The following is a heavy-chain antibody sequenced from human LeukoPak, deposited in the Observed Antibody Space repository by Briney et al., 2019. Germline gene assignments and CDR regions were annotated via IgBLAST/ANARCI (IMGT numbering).Heavy chain of an antibody. D-gene: IGHD6-19*01. J-gene: IGHJ4*01. Sequence: GESLKISCSGSGYTFTYYWIGWVRQMPGKGLEWMGIIYPGDSDVRYSPSFQGQVTISADKSLTTAYLQWTSLKASDTAMYYCARSWVAGYGTVLDYWGQGTLVTVSS. CDR1: GYTFTYYW. CDR2: IYPGDSDV. V-gene: IGHV5-51*01. CDR3: ARSWVAGYGTVLDY.